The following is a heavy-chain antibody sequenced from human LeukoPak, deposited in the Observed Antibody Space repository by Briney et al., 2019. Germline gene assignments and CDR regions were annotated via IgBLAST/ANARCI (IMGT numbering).Heavy chain of an antibody. D-gene: IGHD3-22*01. CDR1: GGSISNGSYY. V-gene: IGHV4-61*02. Sequence: SQTLSLTCTVSGGSISNGSYYWSWIRQPAGKGLEWIGRIYTSGSTNYNPSLKSRVTISVDTSKNQFSLKLSSVTAADTAVYYCASTTYYYDSSGYSDAFDIWGQGTMVTVSS. J-gene: IGHJ3*02. CDR2: IYTSGST. CDR3: ASTTYYYDSSGYSDAFDI.